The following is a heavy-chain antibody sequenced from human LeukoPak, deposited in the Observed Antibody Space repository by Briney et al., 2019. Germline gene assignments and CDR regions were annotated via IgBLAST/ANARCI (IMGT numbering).Heavy chain of an antibody. CDR1: GGSISSYY. J-gene: IGHJ1*01. CDR2: ICYSGST. CDR3: ARVADYYDSSGYLHAEYFQH. D-gene: IGHD3-22*01. Sequence: SETLSLTCTVSGGSISSYYWSWLRQPPGKGLEWIGYICYSGSTNYNPSLKSRVTISVDTSKNQFSLKLSSVTAADTAVYYYARVADYYDSSGYLHAEYFQHWGQGTLVTVSS. V-gene: IGHV4-59*01.